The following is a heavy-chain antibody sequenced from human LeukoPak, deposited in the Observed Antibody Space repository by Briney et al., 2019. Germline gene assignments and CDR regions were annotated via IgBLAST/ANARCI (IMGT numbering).Heavy chain of an antibody. CDR2: IYYSGNT. Sequence: TSETLSLTCSVSGGSISSYHWSWIRQPAGKGLEWIGSIYYSGNTYYNPSLKSRVTISLDTSKNQFSLKLSSVTAADTAVYYCARDGALASGSLYWGQGTLVTVSS. J-gene: IGHJ4*02. CDR3: ARDGALASGSLY. V-gene: IGHV4-4*07. CDR1: GGSISSYH. D-gene: IGHD3-10*01.